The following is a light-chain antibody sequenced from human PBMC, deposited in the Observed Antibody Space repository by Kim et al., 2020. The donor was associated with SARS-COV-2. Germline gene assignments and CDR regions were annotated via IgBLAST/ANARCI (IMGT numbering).Light chain of an antibody. V-gene: IGLV1-51*01. CDR2: DNN. J-gene: IGLJ3*02. CDR3: GAWESRLSVEV. Sequence: GQTISISCFGSNSNLGTNFVAWYQQFPGTAPKLLFYDNNQRPSGIPDRFSGSKSGTSATLVITGLQPGDEGDYYCGAWESRLSVEVFGGGTQLTVL. CDR1: NSNLGTNF.